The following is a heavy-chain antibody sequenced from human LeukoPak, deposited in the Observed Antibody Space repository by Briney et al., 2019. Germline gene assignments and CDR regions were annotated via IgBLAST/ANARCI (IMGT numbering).Heavy chain of an antibody. V-gene: IGHV1-69*13. Sequence: SVKVSCXASGGTFSSYATSWVRQAPGQGLVWMGGIIPIFGTANYAQKFQGRVTITADESTSTAYMELSSLRSEDTAVYYCARGGGYGEAFDIWGQGTMVTVSS. CDR2: IIPIFGTA. D-gene: IGHD1-1*01. CDR3: ARGGGYGEAFDI. CDR1: GGTFSSYA. J-gene: IGHJ3*02.